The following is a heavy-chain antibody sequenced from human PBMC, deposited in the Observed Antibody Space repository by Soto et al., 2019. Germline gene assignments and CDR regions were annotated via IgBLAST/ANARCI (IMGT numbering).Heavy chain of an antibody. V-gene: IGHV1-69*01. D-gene: IGHD3-22*01. Sequence: QVQLVQSGAEVKKPGSSVKVSCKASGGTFSSYAISWVRQAPGQGLEWMGGIIPIFGTANYAQKFQGRGTITADESTSTAYMELSSLRSEDTAVYYCARGSTRYYYDSSGYPATYYFDYWGQGTLVTVSS. CDR2: IIPIFGTA. J-gene: IGHJ4*02. CDR3: ARGSTRYYYDSSGYPATYYFDY. CDR1: GGTFSSYA.